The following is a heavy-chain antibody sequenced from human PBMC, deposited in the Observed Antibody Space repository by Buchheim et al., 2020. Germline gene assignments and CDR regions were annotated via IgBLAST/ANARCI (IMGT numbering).Heavy chain of an antibody. J-gene: IGHJ6*02. D-gene: IGHD6-6*01. CDR3: ARGVAAHLYYYYGMDV. CDR1: GFTFSNYW. CDR2: IKQDGSEK. V-gene: IGHV3-7*01. Sequence: EVQLVESGGGLAQPGGSLRLSCAASGFTFSNYWMSWVRQAPGKGLEWVANIKQDGSEKYYVDSVKGRFTISRDNAKNSLYLQMNSLRAEDTAVYYCARGVAAHLYYYYGMDVWGQGTT.